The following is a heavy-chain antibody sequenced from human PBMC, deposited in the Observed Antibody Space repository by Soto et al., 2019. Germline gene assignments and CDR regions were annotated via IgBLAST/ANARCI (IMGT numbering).Heavy chain of an antibody. CDR1: EFTFNSYA. D-gene: IGHD6-6*01. CDR2: ISYEGNTK. V-gene: IGHV3-30-3*01. J-gene: IGHJ6*02. Sequence: QVQLAESGGGVVQPGRSLRLSCAVSEFTFNSYALHWVRRAPGKGLEWVAAISYEGNTKYYADSVKGRFTISRDNSKNTAFLQMSSLETEDTAVYYCARVYGFKQLVSSYYDMDVWGQGTTVTVSS. CDR3: ARVYGFKQLVSSYYDMDV.